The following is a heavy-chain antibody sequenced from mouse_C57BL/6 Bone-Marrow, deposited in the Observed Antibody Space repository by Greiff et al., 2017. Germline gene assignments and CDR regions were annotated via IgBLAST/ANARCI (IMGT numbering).Heavy chain of an antibody. Sequence: QVHVKQPGAELVKPGASVKLSCKASGYTFTSYWMQWVKHRPGQGLEWIGEIDPSDSYTNYNQKFKGKATLTVDTSSSTAYMQLSSLTSEDSAFYYCAREGPFYYYGSNWYFDVWGTGTTVTVSS. CDR1: GYTFTSYW. D-gene: IGHD1-1*01. CDR2: IDPSDSYT. CDR3: AREGPFYYYGSNWYFDV. V-gene: IGHV1-50*01. J-gene: IGHJ1*03.